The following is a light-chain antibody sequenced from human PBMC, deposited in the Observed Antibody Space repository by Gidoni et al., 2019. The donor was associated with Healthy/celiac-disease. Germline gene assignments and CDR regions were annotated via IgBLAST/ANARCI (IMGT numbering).Light chain of an antibody. J-gene: IGKJ1*01. V-gene: IGKV1-5*03. Sequence: IQMTQSPSTLSASVADRVTITCRASQSISSWLAWYQQKPGKATKLLLYKASSLESGVPSRFSGSGSGTEFTLTISSLQPDDFATYYCQQWAFGQGTKVEIK. CDR2: KAS. CDR3: QQWA. CDR1: QSISSW.